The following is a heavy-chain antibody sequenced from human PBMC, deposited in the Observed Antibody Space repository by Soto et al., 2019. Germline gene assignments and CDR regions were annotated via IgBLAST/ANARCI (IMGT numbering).Heavy chain of an antibody. CDR2: ISAYNGNT. CDR1: GYTFTSYG. Sequence: GASVKVSCKASGYTFTSYGISWVRQAPGQGLEWMGWISAYNGNTNYSEKLQDRVSLTTDTYTNTAYMELRGLGSDDTGVYYCARGGGAYDVWGQGTKVTVSS. J-gene: IGHJ3*01. V-gene: IGHV1-18*01. CDR3: ARGGGAYDV.